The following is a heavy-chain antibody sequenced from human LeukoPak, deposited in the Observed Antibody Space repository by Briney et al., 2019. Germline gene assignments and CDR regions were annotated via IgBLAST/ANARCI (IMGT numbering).Heavy chain of an antibody. CDR1: GFTFSSYG. V-gene: IGHV3-30*18. CDR2: ISYDGSNK. J-gene: IGHJ6*02. Sequence: GRSLRLSCAASGFTFSSYGMHRVRQAPGKGLEWVAVISYDGSNKYYADSVKGRFTISRDNSKNTLYLQMNSLRAEDTAVYYCAKDQPTPYYYGMDVWGHGTTVTVSS. CDR3: AKDQPTPYYYGMDV.